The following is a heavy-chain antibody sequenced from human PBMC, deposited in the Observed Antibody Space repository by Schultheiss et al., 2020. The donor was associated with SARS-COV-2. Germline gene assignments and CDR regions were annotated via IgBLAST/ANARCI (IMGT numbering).Heavy chain of an antibody. Sequence: SQTLSLTCAVSGGSISSGSYYWSWIRQPAGKGLEWIGRIYTSGSTNYNPCLKSGVTILVDTSKNQFSLKLCSVTAADTAVYYCARGVVVVAATFDYWGQGTLVTVSS. V-gene: IGHV4-61*02. J-gene: IGHJ4*02. D-gene: IGHD2-15*01. CDR2: IYTSGST. CDR3: ARGVVVVAATFDY. CDR1: GGSISSGSYY.